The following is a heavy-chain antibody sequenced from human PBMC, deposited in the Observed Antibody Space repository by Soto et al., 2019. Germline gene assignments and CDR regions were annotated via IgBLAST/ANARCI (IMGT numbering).Heavy chain of an antibody. D-gene: IGHD3-22*01. V-gene: IGHV4-31*03. J-gene: IGHJ3*02. Sequence: QVQLQESGPGLVKPSQTLSLTCTVSGGSISSGGYYWSWIRQHPGKGLEWIGYIYYSGSTYYNPSLKSRVTISVDTSKNQFSLQLSSVTAADTAVYYCATDSTTYYYDSSGYYPLNAFDIWGQGTMVTVSS. CDR2: IYYSGST. CDR3: ATDSTTYYYDSSGYYPLNAFDI. CDR1: GGSISSGGYY.